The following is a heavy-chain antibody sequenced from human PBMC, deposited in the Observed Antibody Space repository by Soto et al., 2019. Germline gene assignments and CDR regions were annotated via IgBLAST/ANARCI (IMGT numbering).Heavy chain of an antibody. Sequence: ESGGGVVQPGRSLSLSCAASGFTFSLYGMHWVRQAPGKGLEWVAVIWYDGSNKFYADSVKGRFTISRDNSKNTLYLQMNSLRDEDTAVYYCARGLRGISFYGMDVWGQGTTVIVSS. CDR2: IWYDGSNK. D-gene: IGHD3-16*01. V-gene: IGHV3-33*01. J-gene: IGHJ6*02. CDR3: ARGLRGISFYGMDV. CDR1: GFTFSLYG.